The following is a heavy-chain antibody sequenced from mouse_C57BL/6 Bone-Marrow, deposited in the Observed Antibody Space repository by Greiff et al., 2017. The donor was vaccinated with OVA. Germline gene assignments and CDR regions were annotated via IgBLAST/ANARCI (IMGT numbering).Heavy chain of an antibody. J-gene: IGHJ2*01. CDR3: ARWAPTVVLDY. D-gene: IGHD1-1*01. Sequence: VKLQESGAELARPGASVKLSCKASGYTFTSYGISWVKQRTGQGLEWIGEIYPRSGYTNYNEKFKGKATLTADKSSSTAYMQFSSLTSEDSAIYYCARWAPTVVLDYWGQGTTLTVSS. V-gene: IGHV1-81*01. CDR1: GYTFTSYG. CDR2: IYPRSGYT.